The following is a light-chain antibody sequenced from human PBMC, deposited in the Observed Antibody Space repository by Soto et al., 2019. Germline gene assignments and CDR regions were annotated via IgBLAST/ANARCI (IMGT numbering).Light chain of an antibody. Sequence: EIVMTQSPATLSVSPGERVTLSCRASQSVSTNVAWYQQTPGQAPRLLIYGASIRATGITPRFSGSGSGTEFTLTISSLQSQDFAVYYCQQSDRWPPNFGGGTKVEIK. CDR3: QQSDRWPPN. J-gene: IGKJ4*01. CDR1: QSVSTN. V-gene: IGKV3-15*01. CDR2: GAS.